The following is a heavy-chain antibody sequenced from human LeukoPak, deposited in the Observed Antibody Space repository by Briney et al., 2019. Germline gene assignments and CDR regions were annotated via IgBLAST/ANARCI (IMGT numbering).Heavy chain of an antibody. Sequence: GSLRLSCAASGFTISSNYMSWVRQAPGKGLEWVSVIYSGGSTYYADSVKGRFTISRDNSKNTLYLQMNSLRAEDTAVYYCARASERIAAAGTSFDYWGQGTLVTVSS. D-gene: IGHD6-13*01. CDR2: IYSGGST. CDR3: ARASERIAAAGTSFDY. J-gene: IGHJ4*02. V-gene: IGHV3-53*01. CDR1: GFTISSNY.